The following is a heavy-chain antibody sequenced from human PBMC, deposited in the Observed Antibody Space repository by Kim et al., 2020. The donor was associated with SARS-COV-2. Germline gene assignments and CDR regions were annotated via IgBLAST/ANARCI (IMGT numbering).Heavy chain of an antibody. D-gene: IGHD4-17*01. CDR1: GYTFTMYG. J-gene: IGHJ4*02. CDR3: ARDFWDYGDYPCDY. V-gene: IGHV1-18*01. CDR2: ITPYNGNT. Sequence: ASVKVSCKTSGYTFTMYGVSWVRQAPGQGLEWMGWITPYNGNTHLAQKFQGRLTLTTDTSTNTVYMELRSLTSDDTAIYFRARDFWDYGDYPCDYWGQGT.